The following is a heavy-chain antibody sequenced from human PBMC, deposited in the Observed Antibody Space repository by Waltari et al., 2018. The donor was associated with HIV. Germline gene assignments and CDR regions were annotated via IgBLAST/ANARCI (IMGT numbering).Heavy chain of an antibody. CDR3: AKATSAYDSSGYAY. D-gene: IGHD3-22*01. CDR1: GFTFSSYA. CDR2: ISGSGGST. V-gene: IGHV3-23*01. Sequence: EVQLLESGGGLVQPGGSLRLSCAASGFTFSSYAMSWVRQAPGKGLEWVSAISGSGGSTYYAVSVKGRFTISRDNSKNTLYLQMNSLRAEDTAVYYCAKATSAYDSSGYAYWGQGTLVTVSS. J-gene: IGHJ4*02.